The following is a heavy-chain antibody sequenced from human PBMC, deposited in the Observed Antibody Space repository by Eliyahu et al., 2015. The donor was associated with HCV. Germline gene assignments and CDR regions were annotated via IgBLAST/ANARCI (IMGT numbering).Heavy chain of an antibody. CDR3: ATLYSYGKRMGYYYYGMDV. J-gene: IGHJ6*02. V-gene: IGHV4-39*01. D-gene: IGHD5-18*01. Sequence: QLQLQESGPGLVKPSETLSLTCTVSGGSISSSSYYWGWIRQPPGKGLEWIGSIYYSGSTYYNPSLKSRVTISVDTSKNQFSLKLSSVTAADTAVYYCATLYSYGKRMGYYYYGMDVWGQGTTVTVSS. CDR1: GGSISSSSYY. CDR2: IYYSGST.